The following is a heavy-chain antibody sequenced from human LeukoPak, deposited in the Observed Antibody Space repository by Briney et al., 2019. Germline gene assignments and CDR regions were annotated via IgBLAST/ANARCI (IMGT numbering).Heavy chain of an antibody. CDR3: ASPGTLGYCSSTSCSRAFDI. D-gene: IGHD2-2*01. J-gene: IGHJ3*02. CDR1: GFTFSSYA. CDR2: ISGSGGST. Sequence: GGSLRLSCAASGFTFSSYAMSWVRQAPGKGLEWVSAISGSGGSTYYADSVKGRFTISRDNSKNTLYLQMNSLRAEDTAVYYCASPGTLGYCSSTSCSRAFDIWGQGTMVTVSS. V-gene: IGHV3-23*01.